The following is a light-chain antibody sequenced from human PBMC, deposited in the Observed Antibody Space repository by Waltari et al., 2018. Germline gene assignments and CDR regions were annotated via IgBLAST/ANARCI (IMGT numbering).Light chain of an antibody. Sequence: QSMLTQPPPASGTPGQRVIISCSGSKSNIGRTTVNWYQQLPGTAPKLLIHTDSQRPSGVPDRFSGSKSGTSASLAISGLQSEDEADFYCATWDDNLNAVIFGGGTNLTVL. V-gene: IGLV1-44*01. CDR1: KSNIGRTT. CDR3: ATWDDNLNAVI. CDR2: TDS. J-gene: IGLJ2*01.